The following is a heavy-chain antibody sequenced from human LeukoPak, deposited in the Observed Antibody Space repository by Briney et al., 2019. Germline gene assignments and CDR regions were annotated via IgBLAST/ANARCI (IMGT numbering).Heavy chain of an antibody. CDR3: ARSRTGGSPFFYY. J-gene: IGHJ4*02. CDR1: GGSISTYN. V-gene: IGHV4-59*01. D-gene: IGHD2-15*01. Sequence: SETLSLTCTVSGGSISTYNWSWIRQPPGKGLEWIGYIYCSGGTNYNPSLKSRLTISVDTSKNQFSLRLSSGTAADTAVYYCARSRTGGSPFFYYWGQGTLVTV. CDR2: IYCSGGT.